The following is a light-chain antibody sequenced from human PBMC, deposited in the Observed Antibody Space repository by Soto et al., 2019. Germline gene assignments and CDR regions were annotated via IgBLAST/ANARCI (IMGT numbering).Light chain of an antibody. CDR2: KAS. V-gene: IGKV1-5*03. J-gene: IGKJ1*01. CDR3: QQYNSYSTT. CDR1: QSISSW. Sequence: DIQMTQSPSTLSASVGDRVTMTCRASQSISSWLAWYQQKPGKAPKLLIYKASSLESGVPSRFSGSGSGTEFTLTISILQPDDFATYYCQQYNSYSTTFGQGTKVEIK.